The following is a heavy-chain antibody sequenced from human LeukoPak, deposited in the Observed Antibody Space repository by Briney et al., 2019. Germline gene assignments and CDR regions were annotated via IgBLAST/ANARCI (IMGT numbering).Heavy chain of an antibody. CDR1: GFTFRTYA. CDR2: ISHSGDST. Sequence: PGGSLRLSCAASGFTFRTYAMTWVRQAPVKVLEWVSTISHSGDSTYYADSVKGRFTISRDTSQNTVYLQMISLRAGDTAVYYCAKPGRDYGDYYLFDTWGQGTLVTVSS. J-gene: IGHJ5*02. V-gene: IGHV3-23*01. CDR3: AKPGRDYGDYYLFDT. D-gene: IGHD4-17*01.